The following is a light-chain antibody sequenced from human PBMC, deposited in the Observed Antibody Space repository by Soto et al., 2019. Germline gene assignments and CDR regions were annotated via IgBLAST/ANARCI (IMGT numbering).Light chain of an antibody. Sequence: DIQMTQSPSTPSASVGDRVTITCRASQSLGIWLAWHQQKPGKAPKLLIYDASTLKSGVPSRFSGSGSGTKFTLTISSLQPDDFATYYCQEYNSYLGTFGQGTKVDIK. J-gene: IGKJ1*01. V-gene: IGKV1-5*01. CDR1: QSLGIW. CDR3: QEYNSYLGT. CDR2: DAS.